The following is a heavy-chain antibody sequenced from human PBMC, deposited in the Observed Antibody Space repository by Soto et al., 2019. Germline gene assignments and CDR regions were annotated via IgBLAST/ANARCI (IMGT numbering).Heavy chain of an antibody. CDR2: IKQDGIQK. V-gene: IGHV3-7*03. CDR3: ARVLLYSASGRGWFDP. D-gene: IGHD2-2*02. J-gene: IGHJ5*02. CDR1: GFRFSKFG. Sequence: GGSLRLSCAASGFRFSKFGLSWVRQAPGKGLEWVANIKQDGIQKYYVDSVKGRFTISRDNAKNSLYLQMNSLTADDTAVYYCARVLLYSASGRGWFDPWGQGT.